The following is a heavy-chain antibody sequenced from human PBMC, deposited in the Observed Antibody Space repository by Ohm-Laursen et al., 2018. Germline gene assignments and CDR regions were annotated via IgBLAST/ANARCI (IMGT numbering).Heavy chain of an antibody. CDR1: GFTFSSRA. Sequence: SLRLSCTASGFTFSSRAMSWVRQAPGKGLEWVSAISGSGSGTYYADSVKGRFTISRDNSKNTLHLQMNSLRAEDTAVYYCARDPLAARNGMDVWGQGTTVTVSS. D-gene: IGHD6-6*01. CDR3: ARDPLAARNGMDV. V-gene: IGHV3-23*01. CDR2: ISGSGSGT. J-gene: IGHJ6*02.